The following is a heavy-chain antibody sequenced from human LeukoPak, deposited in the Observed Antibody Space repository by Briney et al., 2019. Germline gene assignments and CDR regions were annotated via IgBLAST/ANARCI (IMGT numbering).Heavy chain of an antibody. V-gene: IGHV5-51*01. CDR2: IYPGDSDT. Sequence: GESLKISCKGSGYSFTSYWIGWVRQMPGKSLEWMGIIYPGDSDTRYSPSFQGQVTISADKSISTAYLQWSSLKASDTAMYYCGRHAWYYDSSGYFSGYYYYYYMDVWGKGTTVTVSS. J-gene: IGHJ6*03. D-gene: IGHD3-22*01. CDR3: GRHAWYYDSSGYFSGYYYYYYMDV. CDR1: GYSFTSYW.